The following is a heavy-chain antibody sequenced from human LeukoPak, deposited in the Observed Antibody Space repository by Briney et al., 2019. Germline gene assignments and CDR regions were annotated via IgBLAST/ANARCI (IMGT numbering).Heavy chain of an antibody. J-gene: IGHJ4*02. CDR2: ISGSGGST. V-gene: IGHV3-23*01. CDR1: GFTFSSYA. Sequence: GGSLRLSCAASGFTFSSYAMSWVRQAPGKGLEWVSAISGSGGSTYYADSVKGRFTISRDNSKNTLYLQMNSLRAEDTAVYYCAKARSYSGSYYVDYWGQGTLVTVSS. D-gene: IGHD1-26*01. CDR3: AKARSYSGSYYVDY.